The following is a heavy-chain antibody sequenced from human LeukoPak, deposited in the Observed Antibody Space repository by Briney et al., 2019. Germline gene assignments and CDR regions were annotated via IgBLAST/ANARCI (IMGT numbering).Heavy chain of an antibody. J-gene: IGHJ5*02. CDR3: ARRSARNYYGSGSYYSDNWFDP. CDR1: GYSFTTYW. Sequence: GESLKISCKTSGYSFTTYWIAWVRQMPGKGLEWMRMIYPGDSDTRYSPSFQGQVTISADKSISTAYLQWSSLKASDTAMYYCARRSARNYYGSGSYYSDNWFDPWGQGTLVTVSS. V-gene: IGHV5-51*01. CDR2: IYPGDSDT. D-gene: IGHD3-10*01.